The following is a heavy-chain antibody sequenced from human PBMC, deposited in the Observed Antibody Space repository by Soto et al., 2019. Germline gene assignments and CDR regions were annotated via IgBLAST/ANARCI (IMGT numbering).Heavy chain of an antibody. Sequence: ASVKVSCKASGYTFTSYGISWVRQAPGQGLEWMGWISAYNGNTNYAQKLQGRVTMTADESTSTAYMELSSLRSEDTAVYYCARVSKDIVVVVAAIGDAFDIWGQGTMVTVSS. CDR2: ISAYNGNT. CDR3: ARVSKDIVVVVAAIGDAFDI. J-gene: IGHJ3*02. CDR1: GYTFTSYG. V-gene: IGHV1-18*01. D-gene: IGHD2-15*01.